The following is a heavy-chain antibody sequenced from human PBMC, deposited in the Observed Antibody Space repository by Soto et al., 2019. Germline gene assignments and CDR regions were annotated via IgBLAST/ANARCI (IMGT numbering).Heavy chain of an antibody. J-gene: IGHJ4*02. V-gene: IGHV4-30-4*01. CDR1: GGSISSGDYY. Sequence: TSETLSLTCTVSGGSISSGDYYWSWIRQPPGKGLEWIGYIYYSGSTYYNPSLKSRVTISVDTSENQFSLKLSSVTAADTAVYYCARVVYYDSSGYSRAYYFDYWGQGTLVTVSS. D-gene: IGHD3-22*01. CDR3: ARVVYYDSSGYSRAYYFDY. CDR2: IYYSGST.